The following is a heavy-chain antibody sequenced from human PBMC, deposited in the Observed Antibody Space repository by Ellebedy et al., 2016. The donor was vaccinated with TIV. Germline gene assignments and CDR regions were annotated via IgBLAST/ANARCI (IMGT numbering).Heavy chain of an antibody. J-gene: IGHJ4*02. CDR2: INTSSTTT. CDR1: GFTFSTYV. D-gene: IGHD4-11*01. Sequence: GESLKISCAASGFTFSTYVMNWVRQAPGKGLEWIAYINTSSTTTHYTDSVRGRFTISRDDAKDSLYLQMNSLSAEDTAVYYCGRGQTTFEYWGQGTLVTVSS. V-gene: IGHV3-48*04. CDR3: GRGQTTFEY.